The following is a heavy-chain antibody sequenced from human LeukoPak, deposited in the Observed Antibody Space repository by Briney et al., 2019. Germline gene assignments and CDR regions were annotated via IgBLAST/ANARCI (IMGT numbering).Heavy chain of an antibody. CDR1: GFTFSSYS. Sequence: GGSLRLSCAASGFTFSSYSMNWVRQAPGKGLEWVSSISSSSSYIYYADSVKGRFTISRDNAKNSLYLQMNSLRAEDTAVYYCASLALYDSSGYYPYSVPLNYWGQGTLVTVSS. V-gene: IGHV3-21*01. CDR2: ISSSSSYI. D-gene: IGHD3-22*01. J-gene: IGHJ4*02. CDR3: ASLALYDSSGYYPYSVPLNY.